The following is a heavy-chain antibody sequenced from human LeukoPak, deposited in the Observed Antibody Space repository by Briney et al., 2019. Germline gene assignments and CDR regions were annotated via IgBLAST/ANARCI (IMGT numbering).Heavy chain of an antibody. CDR3: ARLVYHDILTGYYSCFDY. J-gene: IGHJ4*02. D-gene: IGHD3-9*01. CDR1: GDSISSYY. V-gene: IGHV4-59*01. CDR2: IYDSGST. Sequence: SETLSLTCTVSGDSISSYYWSWIRQPPGKGLEWIGNIYDSGSTKYNPSLKSRITISVDTSKNQFSLKLNSVTAADTAVYYCARLVYHDILTGYYSCFDYWGQGTLVTVSS.